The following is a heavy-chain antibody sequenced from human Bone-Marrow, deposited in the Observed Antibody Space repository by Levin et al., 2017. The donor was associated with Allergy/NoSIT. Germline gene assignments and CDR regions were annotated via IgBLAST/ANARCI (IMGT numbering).Heavy chain of an antibody. CDR2: ISSSSTYI. CDR1: GFTFSSYA. J-gene: IGHJ4*02. V-gene: IGHV3-21*01. Sequence: KSGGSLRLSCAASGFTFSSYAMNWVRQAPGKGLEWVSSISSSSTYIHYADSVKGRFTISRDNAENSLYLQMNSLRAEDTAIYYCARAGDTSGWYYFDYWGQGSLVAVSS. D-gene: IGHD6-19*01. CDR3: ARAGDTSGWYYFDY.